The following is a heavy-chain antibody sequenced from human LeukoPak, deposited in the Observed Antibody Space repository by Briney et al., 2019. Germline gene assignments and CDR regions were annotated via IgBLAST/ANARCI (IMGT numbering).Heavy chain of an antibody. CDR2: ISGDGGST. CDR3: AKTSNYYDSSAYSD. CDR1: GFTFDDYA. Sequence: GGSLRLSCAASGFTFDDYAMHWVRQAPGKGLEWVSLISGDGGSTYYADSVKGRFTISRDSSKNTLYLQMNSLRAEDTAVYYCAKTSNYYDSSAYSDWGQGTLVTVSS. V-gene: IGHV3-43*02. D-gene: IGHD3-22*01. J-gene: IGHJ4*02.